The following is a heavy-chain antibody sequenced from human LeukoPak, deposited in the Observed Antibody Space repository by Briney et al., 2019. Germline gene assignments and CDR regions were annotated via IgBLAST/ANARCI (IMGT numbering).Heavy chain of an antibody. CDR3: ARSLGTYWGKDFLNWFDP. V-gene: IGHV1-8*02. Sequence: ASVKVSCKASGGTFSSYAINWVRQAAGQGLEWMGWINPNSGNTGYTQKFQGRVTMTRNTSLSTAYMELTSLKSEDTAVYYCARSLGTYWGKDFLNWFDPWGQGTLVTVSS. D-gene: IGHD3-16*01. CDR1: GGTFSSYA. CDR2: INPNSGNT. J-gene: IGHJ5*02.